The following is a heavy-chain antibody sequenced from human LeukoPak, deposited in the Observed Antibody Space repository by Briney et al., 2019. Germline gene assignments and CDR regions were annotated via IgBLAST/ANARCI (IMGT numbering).Heavy chain of an antibody. V-gene: IGHV3-11*04. D-gene: IGHD2-2*01. CDR3: ARVMGRYCSSTSCYVDY. CDR1: GFTLSDYY. Sequence: MPGGSLRLSCAASGFTLSDYYMSWIRQAPGKGLEWISCSTNSGVTTYYADSVKGRFTISRDNSKNTLYLQMNSLRAEDTAVYYCARVMGRYCSSTSCYVDYWGQGTLVTVSS. J-gene: IGHJ4*02. CDR2: STNSGVTT.